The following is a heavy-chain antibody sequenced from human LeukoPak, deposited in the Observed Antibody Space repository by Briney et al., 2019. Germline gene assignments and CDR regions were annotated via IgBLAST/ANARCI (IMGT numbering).Heavy chain of an antibody. CDR3: ARANWNADAFDI. V-gene: IGHV4-59*01. D-gene: IGHD1-20*01. CDR2: IYYSGST. J-gene: IGHJ3*02. Sequence: KPSETLSLTCTVSGGSISSYYWSWIRQPPGKGLEWIGYIYYSGSTDYNPSLKSRVTISVDTSKNQFSLKLSSVTAADAAVYYCARANWNADAFDIWGQGTMVTVSS. CDR1: GGSISSYY.